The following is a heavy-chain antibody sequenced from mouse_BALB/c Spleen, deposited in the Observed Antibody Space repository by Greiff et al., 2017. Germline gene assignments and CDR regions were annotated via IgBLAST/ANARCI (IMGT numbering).Heavy chain of an antibody. CDR3: KRYGYDGWFAY. J-gene: IGHJ3*01. Sequence: EVQLQQSGTVLARPGASVKMSCKASGYSFTSYWMHWVKQRPGQGLEWIGAIYPGNSDTSYNQKFKGKAKLTAVTSASTAYMELSSLTSEDSAVYYCKRYGYDGWFAYWGQGTLVTVSA. CDR2: IYPGNSDT. V-gene: IGHV1-5*01. D-gene: IGHD2-2*01. CDR1: GYSFTSYW.